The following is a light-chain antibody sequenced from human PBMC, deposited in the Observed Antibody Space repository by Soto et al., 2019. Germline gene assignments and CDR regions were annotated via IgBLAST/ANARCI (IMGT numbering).Light chain of an antibody. CDR1: SSDVGGYNY. V-gene: IGLV2-14*01. CDR3: SSYPSSSAV. J-gene: IGLJ3*02. CDR2: EVS. Sequence: QSALTQPASVSGSPGQSITISCTGTSSDVGGYNYVSWYQQHPRKAPKLMIYEVSNRPSGVSNRFSGSKSGNTASLTISGLQAEDEADYYCSSYPSSSAVFGGGTQLTVL.